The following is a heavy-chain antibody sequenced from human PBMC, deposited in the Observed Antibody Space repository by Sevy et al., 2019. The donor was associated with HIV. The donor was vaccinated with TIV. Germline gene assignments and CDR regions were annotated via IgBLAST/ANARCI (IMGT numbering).Heavy chain of an antibody. Sequence: GGSLRLSCAASGFTFSSYSMNWVRQAPGKGLEWVSSISSSSSYIYYADSVEGRFTISRDNAKNSLYLQMNSLRAEDTAVYYCARTKYDSSGYLVPFDYWGQGTLVTVSS. CDR2: ISSSSSYI. J-gene: IGHJ4*02. CDR3: ARTKYDSSGYLVPFDY. CDR1: GFTFSSYS. D-gene: IGHD3-22*01. V-gene: IGHV3-21*01.